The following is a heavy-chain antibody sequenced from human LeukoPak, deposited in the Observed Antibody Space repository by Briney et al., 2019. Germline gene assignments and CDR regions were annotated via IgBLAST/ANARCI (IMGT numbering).Heavy chain of an antibody. V-gene: IGHV4-59*08. CDR1: GGSISSYY. D-gene: IGHD6-19*01. CDR2: IYYSGST. CDR3: ARWSSRSSGCPYYYYGMDV. J-gene: IGHJ6*02. Sequence: SETLSLTCTVSGGSISSYYWSWIRQPPGKGLEWIGYIYYSGSTNYNPSLKSRVTISVDTSKNQFSLKLSSVTAADTAVYYCARWSSRSSGCPYYYYGMDVWGQGTTVTVSS.